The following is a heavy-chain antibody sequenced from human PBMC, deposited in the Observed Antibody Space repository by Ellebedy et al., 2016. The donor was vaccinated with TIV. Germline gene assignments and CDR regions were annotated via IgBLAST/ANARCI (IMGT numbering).Heavy chain of an antibody. J-gene: IGHJ6*02. V-gene: IGHV1-69*13. CDR2: IIPIFGAT. D-gene: IGHD3-22*01. Sequence: AASVKVSCKASGGTFSNYGISWVRQAPGQGLEWMGGIIPIFGATNYAQKFQGRVMVTADESTGTAYMELSSLRSEDTAVYYCAIAAYYHDSSGYYEIYYYYGMDVWGQGTTVTVSS. CDR1: GGTFSNYG. CDR3: AIAAYYHDSSGYYEIYYYYGMDV.